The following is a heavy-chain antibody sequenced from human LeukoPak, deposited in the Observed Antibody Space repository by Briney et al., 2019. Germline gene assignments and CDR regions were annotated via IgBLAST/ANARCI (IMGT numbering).Heavy chain of an antibody. CDR3: AKDYAYQYSSSPFDY. CDR1: GFTFSSYG. D-gene: IGHD6-13*01. CDR2: ISYDGSNK. Sequence: AGGSLRLSCAASGFTFSSYGMHWVRQAPGKGLEWVAVISYDGSNKYYADSVKGRFTISRDNSKNTLYLQMNSLRAEDTAVYYCAKDYAYQYSSSPFDYWGQRTLVTVSS. V-gene: IGHV3-30*18. J-gene: IGHJ4*02.